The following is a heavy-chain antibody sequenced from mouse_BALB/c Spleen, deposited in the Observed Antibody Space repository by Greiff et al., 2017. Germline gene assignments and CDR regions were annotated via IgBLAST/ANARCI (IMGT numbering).Heavy chain of an antibody. Sequence: VKLMESGPGLVAPSQSLSITCTVSGFSLTSYGVHWVRQPPGKGLEWLGVIWAGGSTNYNSALMSRLSISKDNSKSQVFLKMNSLQTDDTAMYYCARDGYYMGYYAMDYWGQGTSVTVSS. J-gene: IGHJ4*01. CDR2: IWAGGST. CDR3: ARDGYYMGYYAMDY. CDR1: GFSLTSYG. V-gene: IGHV2-9*02. D-gene: IGHD2-12*01.